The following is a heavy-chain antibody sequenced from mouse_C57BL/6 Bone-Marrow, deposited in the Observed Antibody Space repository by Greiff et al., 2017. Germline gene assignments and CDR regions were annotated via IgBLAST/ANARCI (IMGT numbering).Heavy chain of an antibody. V-gene: IGHV5-17*01. D-gene: IGHD1-1*01. J-gene: IGHJ3*01. Sequence: EVKLVESGGGLVKPGGSLKLSCAASGFTFSDYGMHWVRQAPEKGLEWVAYISGGSSTIYYADTVKGRFTISRDNAKNTLFLQMTSLRSEDTAMYYCAGSIYYYGWFAYWGQGTLVTVSA. CDR2: ISGGSSTI. CDR3: AGSIYYYGWFAY. CDR1: GFTFSDYG.